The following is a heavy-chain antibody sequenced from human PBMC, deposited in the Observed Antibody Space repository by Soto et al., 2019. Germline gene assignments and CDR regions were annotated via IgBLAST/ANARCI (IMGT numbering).Heavy chain of an antibody. Sequence: LRLSCAASGFIFRNYAIHWVRQAPGKGLEWVAVISRDGSHKYYLDSVKGRFAISRDNSKDTVNLLMNSLRDDDSAMYYCARSRNSAVADSFDFWGQGTLVTVSS. CDR1: GFIFRNYA. V-gene: IGHV3-30*09. J-gene: IGHJ4*02. D-gene: IGHD1-26*01. CDR3: ARSRNSAVADSFDF. CDR2: ISRDGSHK.